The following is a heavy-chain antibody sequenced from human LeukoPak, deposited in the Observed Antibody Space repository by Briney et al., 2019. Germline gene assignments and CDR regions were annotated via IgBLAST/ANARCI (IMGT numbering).Heavy chain of an antibody. CDR3: APTAPYYDYVWGSYRFDY. J-gene: IGHJ4*02. CDR2: ISGSGGST. Sequence: GGSLRLSCAASGFTFSSYAMSWVRQAPGKGLEWVSAISGSGGSTYYADSVKGRFTISRDNSKNTLYLQMNSLRAEDTAVYYCAPTAPYYDYVWGSYRFDYWGQGTLVTVPS. V-gene: IGHV3-23*01. D-gene: IGHD3-16*02. CDR1: GFTFSSYA.